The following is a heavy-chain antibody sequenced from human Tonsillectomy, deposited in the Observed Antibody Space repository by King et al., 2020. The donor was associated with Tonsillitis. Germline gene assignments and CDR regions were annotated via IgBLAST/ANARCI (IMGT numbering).Heavy chain of an antibody. J-gene: IGHJ4*02. CDR1: GFFFNGYG. Sequence: VQLVESGGGVVQPGRSLRLSCAASGFFFNGYGMHWVRQAPGKGLEWVAVISYDGSNKYYADDVKGRFTNSRDTSNTTLYLQMNSLRAEDTAVYYCAKEFGGNYFAYWGQGTLVTVSS. V-gene: IGHV3-30*18. CDR3: AKEFGGNYFAY. D-gene: IGHD1-26*01. CDR2: ISYDGSNK.